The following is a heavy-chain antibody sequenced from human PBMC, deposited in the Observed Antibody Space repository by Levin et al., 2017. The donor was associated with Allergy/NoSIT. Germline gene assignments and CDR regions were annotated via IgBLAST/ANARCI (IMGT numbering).Heavy chain of an antibody. CDR2: ISGNGDNT. Sequence: GGSLRLSCSASGFTFSRYAMYWVRQAPGKGLEFVSVISGNGDNTFYADSVKGRFTISRDNSKNTLYVQMTSLRAEDTAVYYCVKDYCSGGSCYLHLDYWGQGTLVTVSS. V-gene: IGHV3-64*05. D-gene: IGHD2-15*01. J-gene: IGHJ4*02. CDR1: GFTFSRYA. CDR3: VKDYCSGGSCYLHLDY.